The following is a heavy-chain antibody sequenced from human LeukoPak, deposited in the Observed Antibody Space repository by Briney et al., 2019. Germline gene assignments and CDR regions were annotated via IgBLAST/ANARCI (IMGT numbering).Heavy chain of an antibody. CDR2: INPNSGGT. Sequence: ASVRVSCKASGYTFTGYYMNWVRQAPGQGLEWMAWINPNSGGTNYAQKFQGRVTMTRDTSISTAYMELSRLRSDDTAVYYCARWGYCSGGSCYATDRFYDYWGQGTLVTVSS. J-gene: IGHJ4*02. CDR1: GYTFTGYY. V-gene: IGHV1-2*02. D-gene: IGHD2-15*01. CDR3: ARWGYCSGGSCYATDRFYDY.